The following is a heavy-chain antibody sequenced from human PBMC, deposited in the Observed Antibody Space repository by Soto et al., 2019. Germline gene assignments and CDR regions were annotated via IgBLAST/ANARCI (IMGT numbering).Heavy chain of an antibody. Sequence: PSETLSLTCTVSGGSISSYYWSWIRQPPGKGLEWIGSIYYSGSTNYNPSLKSRVTISVDTSKNQFSLKLSSVTAADTAVYYCARQKVGPRGSGSYYYYYYMDVWGKGTTVTVS. CDR2: IYYSGST. D-gene: IGHD3-10*01. CDR3: ARQKVGPRGSGSYYYYYYMDV. J-gene: IGHJ6*03. CDR1: GGSISSYY. V-gene: IGHV4-59*08.